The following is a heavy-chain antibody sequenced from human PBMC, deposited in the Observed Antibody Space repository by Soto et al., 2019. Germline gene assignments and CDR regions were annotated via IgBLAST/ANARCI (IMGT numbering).Heavy chain of an antibody. CDR3: ASSIYGGNSWEGFDY. V-gene: IGHV1-3*01. D-gene: IGHD4-17*01. J-gene: IGHJ4*02. Sequence: QVQLVQSGAEVKKPGASVKVSCKASGYTFTSYAMHWVRQAPGQRLEWMGWINAGNGNTKYSQKFQGRVTITRDTSASTAYMELSSLRSEDTAVYYCASSIYGGNSWEGFDYWGQGTLVTVSS. CDR2: INAGNGNT. CDR1: GYTFTSYA.